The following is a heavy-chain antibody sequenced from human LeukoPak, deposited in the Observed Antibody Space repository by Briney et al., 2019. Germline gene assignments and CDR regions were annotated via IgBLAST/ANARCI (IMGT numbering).Heavy chain of an antibody. D-gene: IGHD3-10*01. V-gene: IGHV4-38-2*02. CDR2: IYHSGST. Sequence: SETLSLTCTVSGYSISSGYYWGWIRQPPGKGLEWIGSIYHSGSTYYNPSLKSRVTISVDTSKNQFSLKLSSVTAADTAVYYCARPAMVRGEDYWGQGTLVTVSS. J-gene: IGHJ4*02. CDR1: GYSISSGYY. CDR3: ARPAMVRGEDY.